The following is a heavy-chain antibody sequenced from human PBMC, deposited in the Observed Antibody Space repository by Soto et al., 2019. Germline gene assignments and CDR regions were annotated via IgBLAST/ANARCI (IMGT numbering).Heavy chain of an antibody. J-gene: IGHJ6*02. V-gene: IGHV4-39*01. CDR1: GGSISSSSYY. D-gene: IGHD5-18*01. CDR3: ARDTVDTAMDEKDYYYYGMDV. CDR2: IYYSGST. Sequence: QLQLQESGPGLVKPSETLSLTCTVSGGSISSSSYYWGWIRQPPGKGLEWIGSIYYSGSTYYNPSLKSRVTISVDTSKNQFSLKLSYVTAADTAVYYCARDTVDTAMDEKDYYYYGMDVWGQGTTVTVSS.